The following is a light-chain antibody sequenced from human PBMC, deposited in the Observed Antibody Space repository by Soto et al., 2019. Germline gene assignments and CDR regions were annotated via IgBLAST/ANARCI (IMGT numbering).Light chain of an antibody. CDR1: SSDVGAHNF. Sequence: QCVLTQPASVSGSPGQSITISCTGTSSDVGAHNFVSWYQQHPGKAPKLMIYDVGNRPSGVSNRFSGSKSGNTASLTISGLQAEDEADYYCSSFTTISTYVFGTGTKVTVL. V-gene: IGLV2-14*01. J-gene: IGLJ1*01. CDR3: SSFTTISTYV. CDR2: DVG.